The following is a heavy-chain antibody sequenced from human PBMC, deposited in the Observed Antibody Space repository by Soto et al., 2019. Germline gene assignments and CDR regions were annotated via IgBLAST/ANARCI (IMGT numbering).Heavy chain of an antibody. CDR1: GFTFSDSY. D-gene: IGHD5-12*01. J-gene: IGHJ4*02. Sequence: QVQLVESGGGLVKPGGSLRLSCVASGFTFSDSYMSWVRQAPGKGLEWVSYISSTSTFTYYAESVKGRFTISRDNAKNALFLQMNSLRAEDTALYYCARRDGYNYFDFWGQGTLVSVSS. V-gene: IGHV3-11*06. CDR3: ARRDGYNYFDF. CDR2: ISSTSTFT.